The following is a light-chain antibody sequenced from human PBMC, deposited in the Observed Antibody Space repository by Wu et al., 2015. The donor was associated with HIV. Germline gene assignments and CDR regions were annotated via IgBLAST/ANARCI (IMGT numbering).Light chain of an antibody. V-gene: IGKV3-15*01. CDR1: QSISNY. J-gene: IGKJ1*01. CDR3: QQYNNWWT. Sequence: EIELTQSPTTLSLSPGESATLSCRAGQSISNYLAWYQQKPGRAPRLLMYSASTRVTGIPARFSGSGSGTDFILTISSLQSEDFAVYYCQQYNNWWTFGQGTKVDVK. CDR2: SAS.